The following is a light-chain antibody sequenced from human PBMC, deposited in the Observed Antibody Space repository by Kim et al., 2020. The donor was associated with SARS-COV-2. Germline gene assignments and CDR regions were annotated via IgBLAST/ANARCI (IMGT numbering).Light chain of an antibody. CDR1: QSVRSSY. CDR2: GAS. J-gene: IGKJ1*01. CDR3: QQYDSSPS. Sequence: PGERATRSCRASQSVRSSYIAWYQQKPGQAPRLLIYGASSRATGIPDRFSGSASGTDLTLTISRLEPEDFAVYYCQQYDSSPSFGQGTKVDIK. V-gene: IGKV3-20*01.